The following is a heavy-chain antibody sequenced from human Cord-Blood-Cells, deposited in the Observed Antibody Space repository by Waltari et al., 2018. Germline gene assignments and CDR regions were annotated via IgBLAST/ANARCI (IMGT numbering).Heavy chain of an antibody. J-gene: IGHJ4*02. CDR2: INPSGGST. CDR3: ARGGYYDFWSGYLYYFDY. D-gene: IGHD3-3*01. CDR1: GYTFTTYD. V-gene: IGHV1-46*01. Sequence: QLQLVQSGAEVENPGASVKVSCRASGYTFTTYDMHWVRPPPAKGLEWMGIINPSGGSTSYAQKFQCRVTMTRDTSTSTVYMELSSLRSEDTAVYYCARGGYYDFWSGYLYYFDYWGQGTLVTVSS.